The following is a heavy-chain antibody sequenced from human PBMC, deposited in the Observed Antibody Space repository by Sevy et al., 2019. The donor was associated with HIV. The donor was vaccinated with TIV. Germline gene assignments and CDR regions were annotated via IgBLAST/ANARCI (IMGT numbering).Heavy chain of an antibody. CDR3: ARDSTTRPRVLDY. Sequence: SETLSLTCSVSGGSISSYFWTWVRQSPGKGLEWIVNIYFTGNTDYSPPLKSRVTLSLDTSKSQFSLTLKCVTVADTAIYFCARDSTTRPRVLDYWGQGTLVTVSS. CDR2: IYFTGNT. D-gene: IGHD1-1*01. J-gene: IGHJ4*02. CDR1: GGSISSYF. V-gene: IGHV4-59*01.